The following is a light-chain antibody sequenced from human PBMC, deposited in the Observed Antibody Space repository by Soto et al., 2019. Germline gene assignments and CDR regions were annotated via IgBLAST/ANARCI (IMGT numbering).Light chain of an antibody. CDR2: ENN. Sequence: QSVLTQPPSVSAAPGQKVTISCSGSSSNIGNNYVSWYQQLPGTAPKLLIYENNKRPSGIPDRFSGSKSGTSATLGITGLQTGDEADYYCRTWPSSLSVSVFGT. CDR3: RTWPSSLSVSV. V-gene: IGLV1-51*02. CDR1: SSNIGNNY. J-gene: IGLJ1*01.